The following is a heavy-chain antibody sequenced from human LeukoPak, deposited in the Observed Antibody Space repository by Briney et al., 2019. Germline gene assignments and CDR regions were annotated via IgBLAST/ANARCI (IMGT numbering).Heavy chain of an antibody. Sequence: GGSLRLSCAASGFTFSNYAMSWVRQAPGRGLEWVSTISGGGDSIYYADSVKGRFTISRDNPKNTLYLQMKSLRVEDTAVYYCAKESPQFDYWGQGTLVTVSS. CDR3: AKESPQFDY. CDR2: ISGGGDSI. V-gene: IGHV3-23*01. J-gene: IGHJ4*02. CDR1: GFTFSNYA.